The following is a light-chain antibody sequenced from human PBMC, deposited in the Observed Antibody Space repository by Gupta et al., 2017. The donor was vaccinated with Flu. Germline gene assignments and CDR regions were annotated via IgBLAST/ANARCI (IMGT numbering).Light chain of an antibody. V-gene: IGKV1-5*03. CDR3: QQDNNYPLT. CDR2: KAS. CDR1: QSINSW. Sequence: PSTLSASVGDRLTITCRASQSINSWLAWYQQKPGKAPKLLIYKASSLESGVPSRFSGSGSGTDFTLTISSLRPDDFATYYCQQDNNYPLTFGGGTKVEIK. J-gene: IGKJ4*01.